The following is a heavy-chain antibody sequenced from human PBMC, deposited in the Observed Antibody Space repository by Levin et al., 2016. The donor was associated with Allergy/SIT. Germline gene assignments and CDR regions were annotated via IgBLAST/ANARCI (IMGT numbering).Heavy chain of an antibody. Sequence: WIRQPPGKGLEWIGSIYYSGSTYYNPSLKSRVTISVDTSKNQFSLKLSSVTAADTAVYYCARQRWQQLVFRSQNWFDPWGQGTLVTVSS. J-gene: IGHJ5*02. CDR2: IYYSGST. D-gene: IGHD6-13*01. V-gene: IGHV4-39*01. CDR3: ARQRWQQLVFRSQNWFDP.